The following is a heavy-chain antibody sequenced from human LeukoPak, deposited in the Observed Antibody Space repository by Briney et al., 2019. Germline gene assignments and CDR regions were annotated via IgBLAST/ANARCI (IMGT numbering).Heavy chain of an antibody. J-gene: IGHJ6*02. Sequence: SETLSLTCTVSGGSISSSSYYWGWIRQPRGKGLEWIVSIYYSGSTYYNPSLKSRVTISVDTSKNQFSLKLSSVTAADTAVYYCARRWGVAGVYYYYYYGMDVWGQGTTVTVSS. D-gene: IGHD6-19*01. V-gene: IGHV4-39*01. CDR1: GGSISSSSYY. CDR2: IYYSGST. CDR3: ARRWGVAGVYYYYYYGMDV.